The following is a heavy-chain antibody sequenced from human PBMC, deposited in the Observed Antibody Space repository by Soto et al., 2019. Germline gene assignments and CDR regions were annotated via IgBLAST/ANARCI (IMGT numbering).Heavy chain of an antibody. CDR3: ARELNTESSAYYSFAF. CDR2: VSTNDDRT. D-gene: IGHD3-22*01. V-gene: IGHV1-18*01. CDR1: GYTFTAYG. J-gene: IGHJ4*02. Sequence: QVQMVQSGPEVKMPGASVKVSCKTSGYTFTAYGLAWLRQAPGQRPEWMGWVSTNDDRTNYARKFQGRVTQTTDRSTTASYRELRSLGTDDTAVYYCARELNTESSAYYSFAFWGQGTLVTVSS.